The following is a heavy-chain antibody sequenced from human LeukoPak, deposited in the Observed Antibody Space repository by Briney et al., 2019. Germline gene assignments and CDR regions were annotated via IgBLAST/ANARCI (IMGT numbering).Heavy chain of an antibody. CDR2: IIPIFGTA. CDR3: ARPRRTTVTSYFDY. V-gene: IGHV1-69*01. J-gene: IGHJ4*02. D-gene: IGHD4-17*01. CDR1: GYSFTSYW. Sequence: QISCKGSGYSFTSYWIGWVRQAPGQGLEWMGGIIPIFGTANYAQKFQGRVTITADESTSTAYMELSSLRSEDTAVYYCARPRRTTVTSYFDYWGQGTLVTVSS.